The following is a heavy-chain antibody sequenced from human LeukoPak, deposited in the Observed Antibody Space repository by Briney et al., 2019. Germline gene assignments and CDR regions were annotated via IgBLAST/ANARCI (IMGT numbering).Heavy chain of an antibody. J-gene: IGHJ4*02. D-gene: IGHD6-13*01. CDR1: GGTFSSYA. Sequence: SVKVSCKASGGTFSSYAISWVRQAPGQALEWMGGIIPIFGTANYAQKFQGRVTITTDESTSTAYMELSSLRSEDTAVYYCARGWSAAGYFDYWGQGTLVTVSS. CDR2: IIPIFGTA. V-gene: IGHV1-69*05. CDR3: ARGWSAAGYFDY.